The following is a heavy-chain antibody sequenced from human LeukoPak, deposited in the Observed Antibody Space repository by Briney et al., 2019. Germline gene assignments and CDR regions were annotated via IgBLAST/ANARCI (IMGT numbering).Heavy chain of an antibody. CDR2: INSDGSST. J-gene: IGHJ4*02. Sequence: HAGGPLRLSCVASGFTFRSYWMHWVRQAPGKGLVWVSRINSDGSSTSYADSVKGRFTISRDNAKNTLYLQMNSLRAEDTAVYYCARARGTYGYFFDYWGQGTLVTVSS. CDR3: ARARGTYGYFFDY. CDR1: GFTFRSYW. V-gene: IGHV3-74*01. D-gene: IGHD2-8*01.